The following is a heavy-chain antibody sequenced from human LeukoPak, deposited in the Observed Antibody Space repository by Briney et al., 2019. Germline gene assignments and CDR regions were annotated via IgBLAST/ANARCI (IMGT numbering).Heavy chain of an antibody. V-gene: IGHV4-4*07. CDR1: GGSISSYY. Sequence: SETLSLTCTVSGGSISSYYWSWIRQPAGEGLEWIGRIYTSGSTNYNPSLKSRVTMSVDTSKNQFSLKLSSVTAADTAMYYCARSFSPNYYDLLDYWGQGTLVTVSS. CDR3: ARSFSPNYYDLLDY. D-gene: IGHD3-22*01. J-gene: IGHJ4*02. CDR2: IYTSGST.